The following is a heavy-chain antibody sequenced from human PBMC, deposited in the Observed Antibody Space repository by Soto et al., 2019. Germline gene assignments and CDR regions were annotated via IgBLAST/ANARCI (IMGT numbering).Heavy chain of an antibody. V-gene: IGHV3-23*01. CDR2: ISENGGSRGAT. J-gene: IGHJ3*02. D-gene: IGHD2-21*02. CDR1: GFTFSSYA. CDR3: ARAKAVVTAPLGI. Sequence: AGGSLRLSCAASGFTFSSYAMHWVRQAPGKGLEWVASISENGGSRGATYYADSVKGRFTISRDNSKNTLYLQVDSLTGADTAVYYCARAKAVVTAPLGIWGQGALVTVSS.